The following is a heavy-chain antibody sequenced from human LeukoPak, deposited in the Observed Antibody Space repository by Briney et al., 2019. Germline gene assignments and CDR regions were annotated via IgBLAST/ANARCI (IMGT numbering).Heavy chain of an antibody. CDR3: GRVGDGYNGNY. J-gene: IGHJ4*02. Sequence: GGSLRLSCAASGFTVSSDYMGWVRQAPEKGLEWVSLISSGGSTYYADSLKGRFTVPRDNSKNTLYLQMNSLRAEDTAVYYCGRVGDGYNGNYWGQGTLVTVSS. V-gene: IGHV3-66*01. CDR1: GFTVSSDY. CDR2: ISSGGST. D-gene: IGHD5-24*01.